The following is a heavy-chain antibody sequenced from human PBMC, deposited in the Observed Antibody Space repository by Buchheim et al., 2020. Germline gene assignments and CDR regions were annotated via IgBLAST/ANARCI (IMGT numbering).Heavy chain of an antibody. V-gene: IGHV3-23*01. CDR3: AKDQSIPPEWERPLDS. Sequence: EVQLLESGGGLVQPGGSLRLSCAASGFPFGSYAMSWVRQAPGKGLEWVSGISGSGGTTYYADSVKGRLTISRDNSRNTLYLQMNSLRAEDTAVYYCAKDQSIPPEWERPLDSWGQGTL. D-gene: IGHD1-26*01. CDR1: GFPFGSYA. CDR2: ISGSGGTT. J-gene: IGHJ4*02.